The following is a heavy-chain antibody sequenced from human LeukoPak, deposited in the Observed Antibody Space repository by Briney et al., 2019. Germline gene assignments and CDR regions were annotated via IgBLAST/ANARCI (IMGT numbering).Heavy chain of an antibody. V-gene: IGHV1-69*06. CDR2: IIPIFGTA. CDR3: ARANEYSYGYRPQFFDY. Sequence: SVKVSCKASGYTFTSYGISWVRQAPGQGLEWMGGIIPIFGTANYAQKFQGRVTITADKSTSTAYMELGSLRSEDTAVYYCARANEYSYGYRPQFFDYWGQGTLVTVSS. D-gene: IGHD5-18*01. CDR1: GYTFTSYG. J-gene: IGHJ4*02.